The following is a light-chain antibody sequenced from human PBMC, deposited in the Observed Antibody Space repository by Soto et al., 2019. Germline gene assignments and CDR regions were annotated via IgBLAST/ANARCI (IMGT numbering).Light chain of an antibody. Sequence: ELVMTQSPVTLSLSPGESATLSCRASQSINSNLAWYQQKTGQAPSILIYGAFTRATGIPARLSGTGSGTELTLTISSLQSEDLALYYCQQYNDWPLTFGQGTKVDIK. CDR1: QSINSN. V-gene: IGKV3-15*01. CDR2: GAF. J-gene: IGKJ1*01. CDR3: QQYNDWPLT.